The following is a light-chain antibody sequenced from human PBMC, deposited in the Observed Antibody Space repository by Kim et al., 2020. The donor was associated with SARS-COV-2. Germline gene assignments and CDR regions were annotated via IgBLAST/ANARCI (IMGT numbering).Light chain of an antibody. CDR2: KDN. J-gene: IGLJ3*02. Sequence: SYELTQPSSVSVSPGQTARITCSGDVLAKKYARWFQQKPGQAPVLVIYKDNERPSGIPERFSGSSSGTTVTLTISGVQVEDEADYYCYSAADNNLGVFGGGTKLTVL. CDR1: VLAKKY. V-gene: IGLV3-27*01. CDR3: YSAADNNLGV.